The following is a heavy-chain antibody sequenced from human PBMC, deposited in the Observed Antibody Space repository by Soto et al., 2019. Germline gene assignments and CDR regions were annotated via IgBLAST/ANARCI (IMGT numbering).Heavy chain of an antibody. CDR3: ARDALNLEWLLGYFDY. V-gene: IGHV1-3*01. CDR2: INAGNGNT. J-gene: IGHJ4*02. Sequence: ASVKVSCKASGYTFTSYAMHWVRQAPGQRLEWMGWINAGNGNTKYSQKFQGRVTITRDTSASTAYMELSSLRSEDTAVYYCARDALNLEWLLGYFDYWGQGTLVTVSS. D-gene: IGHD3-3*01. CDR1: GYTFTSYA.